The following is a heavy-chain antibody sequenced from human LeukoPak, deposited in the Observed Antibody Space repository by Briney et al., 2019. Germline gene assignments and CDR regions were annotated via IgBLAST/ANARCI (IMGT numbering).Heavy chain of an antibody. CDR2: IYSSGST. J-gene: IGHJ6*03. CDR1: GFTVSSNY. V-gene: IGHV3-53*01. Sequence: PGGSLRLSCAASGFTVSSNYMSWVRQAPGKGLEWVSVIYSSGSTYYADSVKGRFTISRDNAKNTLYLQMNSLRAEDTAVYYCARDQDYYYYMDVWGKGTTVTVSS. CDR3: ARDQDYYYYMDV.